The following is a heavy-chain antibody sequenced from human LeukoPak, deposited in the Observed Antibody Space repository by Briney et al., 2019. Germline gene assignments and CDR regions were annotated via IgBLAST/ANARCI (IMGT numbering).Heavy chain of an antibody. D-gene: IGHD6-19*01. CDR1: GASLNNYY. Sequence: SETLSLTCTVSGASLNNYYWNWVRQPPGKELEWIGNVDYSGNTRHNPSLKSRVTISLDISKNHFSLRLGSVTAADTAVYYCARPRLQWLGNDAFVVWGQGTMVTVSS. J-gene: IGHJ3*01. CDR2: VDYSGNT. V-gene: IGHV4-59*08. CDR3: ARPRLQWLGNDAFVV.